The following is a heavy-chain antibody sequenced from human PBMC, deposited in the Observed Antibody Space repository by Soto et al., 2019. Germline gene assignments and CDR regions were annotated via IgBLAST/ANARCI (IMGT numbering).Heavy chain of an antibody. J-gene: IGHJ4*02. CDR1: GFIFSSYG. CDR2: ISYDGSDV. Sequence: GGSLRLSCAASGFIFSSYGIYWFRHVPDKGLEWVGVISYDGSDVNYADSVRGRFTISRDNSKNTLYLQMNSLRAEDTAVYYCVLHTHRFCSGGTCYYFDSWGQGTLVTVSS. D-gene: IGHD2-15*01. V-gene: IGHV3-30*03. CDR3: VLHTHRFCSGGTCYYFDS.